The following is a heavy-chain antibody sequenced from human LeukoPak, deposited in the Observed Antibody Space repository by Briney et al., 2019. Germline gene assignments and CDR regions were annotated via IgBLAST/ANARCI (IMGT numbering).Heavy chain of an antibody. J-gene: IGHJ4*02. CDR2: ISYSSSAI. Sequence: SGGSLRLSCAASGFTFSTYSMNWVRQAPGKGLEWVSYISYSSSAIYYADSVKGRFTISRDNAKNSLYLRMNSLRDEDTAVYYCARDSYGSSGYYYVSDYWGQGTLVTVSS. CDR1: GFTFSTYS. D-gene: IGHD3-22*01. V-gene: IGHV3-48*02. CDR3: ARDSYGSSGYYYVSDY.